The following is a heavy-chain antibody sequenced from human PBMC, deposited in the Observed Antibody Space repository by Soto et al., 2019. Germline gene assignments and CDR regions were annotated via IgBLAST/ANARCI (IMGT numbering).Heavy chain of an antibody. CDR1: GGSISLYY. V-gene: IGHV4-59*01. J-gene: IGHJ4*02. CDR3: ARGRRWVDY. CDR2: IYETGSA. Sequence: QVQLQESGPGQVKPSETLALTCTVSGGSISLYYWSWIRQSPGKTPEWIGYIYETGSANYNPSLKSRVTISVDMSMNQFSLTLNSVTAADTAVYYCARGRRWVDYWGQGTLVTVSS.